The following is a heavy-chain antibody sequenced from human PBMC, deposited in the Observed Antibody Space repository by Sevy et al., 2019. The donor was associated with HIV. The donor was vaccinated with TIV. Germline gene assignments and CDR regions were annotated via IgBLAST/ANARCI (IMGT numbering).Heavy chain of an antibody. CDR1: GYTFTGYY. CDR2: INPNSGGT. Sequence: ASVKVSCKASGYTFTGYYMHWVRQAPGQGLEWMGWINPNSGGTNYAQKFQGRVTMTRDTSISTAYMELSRLRSDDTAGYYCARVGVGDTAGYYYYGMDVWGQGTTVTVSS. D-gene: IGHD5-18*01. J-gene: IGHJ6*02. V-gene: IGHV1-2*02. CDR3: ARVGVGDTAGYYYYGMDV.